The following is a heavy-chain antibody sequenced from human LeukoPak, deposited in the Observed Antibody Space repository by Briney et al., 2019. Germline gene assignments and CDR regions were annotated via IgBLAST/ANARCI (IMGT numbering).Heavy chain of an antibody. J-gene: IGHJ1*01. CDR2: NIPIFGTT. V-gene: IGHV1-69*13. Sequence: SVKVSCKASGGTFSSYAISWVRQAPGQGLEWMGGNIPIFGTTNYAQKFQGRVTITADETTTTAYMELSSLRSEDTAVYYYARGYYDGEYFHHWGQGTLVTVSS. CDR1: GGTFSSYA. D-gene: IGHD3-3*01. CDR3: ARGYYDGEYFHH.